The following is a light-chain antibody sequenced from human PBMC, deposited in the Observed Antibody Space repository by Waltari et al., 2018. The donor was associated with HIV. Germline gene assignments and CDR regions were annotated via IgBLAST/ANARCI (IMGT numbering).Light chain of an antibody. V-gene: IGKV3-20*01. J-gene: IGKJ3*01. CDR2: GAS. CDR1: QSVSSSS. CDR3: QQYGSSPFT. Sequence: EIVLTQSPGTLSLSPGERATLSCRASQSVSSSSLAWYQQKHGQAPRLLIYGASSRATGIPDRFSGSRSGTEFTLTITRLEPEDFAVYYCQQYGSSPFTFGPGTKVDIK.